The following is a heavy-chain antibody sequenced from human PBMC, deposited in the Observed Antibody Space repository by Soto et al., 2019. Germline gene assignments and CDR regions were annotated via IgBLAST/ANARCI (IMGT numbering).Heavy chain of an antibody. CDR2: IIPIFGTA. Sequence: QVQLVQSGAEVKKPGSSVKVSCKASGGTFSSYAISWVRQAPGQGLEWMGGIIPIFGTANYAQKIQGRVTITADESTSTAYMELSSLRSEDTAVYYCASKFNCSSTSCYRYYGMDVWGQGTTVTVSS. J-gene: IGHJ6*02. CDR3: ASKFNCSSTSCYRYYGMDV. CDR1: GGTFSSYA. D-gene: IGHD2-2*01. V-gene: IGHV1-69*01.